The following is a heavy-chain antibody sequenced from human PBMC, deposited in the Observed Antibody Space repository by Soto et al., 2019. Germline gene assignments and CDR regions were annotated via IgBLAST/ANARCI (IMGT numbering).Heavy chain of an antibody. CDR2: IYYSGST. CDR1: GGSISSGDYY. CDR3: ARAELALRL. J-gene: IGHJ4*02. V-gene: IGHV4-30-4*01. Sequence: QVHLQESGPGLVKPSQTLSLTCTVSGGSISSGDYYWSWIRQPPGKGLEWIGYIYYSGSTYYTPSLKIRLTISVAAAKSHFPLTLSSVTAADPAVYDCARAELALRLWGQGTLVIVSS. D-gene: IGHD1-7*01.